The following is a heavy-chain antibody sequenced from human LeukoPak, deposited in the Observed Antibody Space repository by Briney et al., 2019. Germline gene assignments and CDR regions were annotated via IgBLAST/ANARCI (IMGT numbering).Heavy chain of an antibody. CDR3: ARHSRTYSSLNY. D-gene: IGHD6-6*01. Sequence: SETQSLTCTVSGGSISRTSHNWGWIRQPPGKGLEWIGNIYYSGDTYFNPSLKSRVTMSIDTSKNQFSLKLTSVTAADTAVYYCARHSRTYSSLNYWGQGTLVTVSS. V-gene: IGHV4-39*01. CDR1: GGSISRTSHN. CDR2: IYYSGDT. J-gene: IGHJ4*02.